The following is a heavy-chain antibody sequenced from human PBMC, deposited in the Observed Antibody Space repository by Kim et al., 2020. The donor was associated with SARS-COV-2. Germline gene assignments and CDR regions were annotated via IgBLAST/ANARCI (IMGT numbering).Heavy chain of an antibody. D-gene: IGHD4-17*01. V-gene: IGHV4-59*01. J-gene: IGHJ5*02. Sequence: NPSLQSRVTISLDTSKHQFSLKLSSVTAADTAVYYCAGTNYGDYMGWFDPWGQGTLVTVSS. CDR3: AGTNYGDYMGWFDP.